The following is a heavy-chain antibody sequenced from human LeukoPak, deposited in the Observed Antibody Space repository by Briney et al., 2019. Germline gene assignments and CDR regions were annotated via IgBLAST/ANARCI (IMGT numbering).Heavy chain of an antibody. V-gene: IGHV1-69*13. D-gene: IGHD3-10*01. Sequence: GASVKVSCKASGGTFSSYAISWVRQAPGQGLEWMGGIIPIFGTANYAQKFQGRVTITADESTSTAYMELSSVTAADTAVYYCARGWSITMVRGVWPKPTSYAFDIWGQGTMVTVSS. J-gene: IGHJ3*02. CDR1: GGTFSSYA. CDR3: ARGWSITMVRGVWPKPTSYAFDI. CDR2: IIPIFGTA.